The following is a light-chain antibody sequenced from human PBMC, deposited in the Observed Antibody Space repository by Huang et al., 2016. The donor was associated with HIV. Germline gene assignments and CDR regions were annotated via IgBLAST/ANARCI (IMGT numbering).Light chain of an antibody. Sequence: EIILTPSPATRSLSPGERATLSRRASQRVGACNLAWYQKTLGQAPRLLIYGPSTRACGIADRFSASGSGTDFTLTISRLEPEDVAVYYCQHYGTLFTFGQGTEVEIK. J-gene: IGKJ2*01. CDR3: QHYGTLFT. CDR1: QRVGACN. V-gene: IGKV3-20*01. CDR2: GPS.